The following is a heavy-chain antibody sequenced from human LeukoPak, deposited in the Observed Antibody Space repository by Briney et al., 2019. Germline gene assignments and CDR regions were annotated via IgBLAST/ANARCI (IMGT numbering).Heavy chain of an antibody. D-gene: IGHD6-13*01. CDR3: AKDTQQLVRGSEYGMDV. CDR2: ISYDGSNK. Sequence: GGSLRLSCAASGFTFSSYGMHWVRQAPGKGLEWVAVISYDGSNKYYADSVKGRFTISRDNSKNSLYLQMNSLRAEDTALYYCAKDTQQLVRGSEYGMDVWGQGTTVTVSS. J-gene: IGHJ6*02. CDR1: GFTFSSYG. V-gene: IGHV3-30*18.